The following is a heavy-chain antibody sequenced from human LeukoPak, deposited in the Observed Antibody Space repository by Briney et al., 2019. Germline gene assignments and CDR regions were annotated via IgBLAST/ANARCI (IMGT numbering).Heavy chain of an antibody. D-gene: IGHD1-1*01. J-gene: IGHJ4*02. CDR1: GGSISSYY. CDR3: AMVATGTMADY. V-gene: IGHV4-59*12. CDR2: IYYSGST. Sequence: PSETLSLTCTVSGGSISSYYWSWIRQPPGKGLEWIGYIYYSGSTKYSPSLKSRVTISVDTSKNQFSLKLSSVTAADTAVYYCAMVATGTMADYWGQGTLLTVSS.